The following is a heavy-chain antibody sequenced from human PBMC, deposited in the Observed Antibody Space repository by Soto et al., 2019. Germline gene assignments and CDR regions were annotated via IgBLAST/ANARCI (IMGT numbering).Heavy chain of an antibody. D-gene: IGHD3-9*01. Sequence: QVQLVESGGGVVQPGRSLRLSCAASGFTFSSYAMHWVRQAPGKGLEWVAVISYDGSNKYYADFVKGRFTISRDSSENTLYLQMNSLRAEDTAVYYCAKEELRYFDYYGMDVWGQGTTVTVSS. J-gene: IGHJ6*02. V-gene: IGHV3-30*04. CDR1: GFTFSSYA. CDR3: AKEELRYFDYYGMDV. CDR2: ISYDGSNK.